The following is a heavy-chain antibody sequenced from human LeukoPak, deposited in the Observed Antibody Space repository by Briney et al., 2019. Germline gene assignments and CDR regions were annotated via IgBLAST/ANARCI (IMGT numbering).Heavy chain of an antibody. CDR1: GYTFTSYY. CDR3: ARVKDRISMVRGVLSPQNYYYYYMDV. Sequence: ASVKVSCKASGYTFTSYYMHWVRQAPGQGLEWMGIINPSGGSTSYAQKFQGRVTMTRDMSTSTVYMELSRLRSDDTAVYYCARVKDRISMVRGVLSPQNYYYYYMDVWGKGTTVTVSS. D-gene: IGHD3-10*01. CDR2: INPSGGST. J-gene: IGHJ6*03. V-gene: IGHV1-46*01.